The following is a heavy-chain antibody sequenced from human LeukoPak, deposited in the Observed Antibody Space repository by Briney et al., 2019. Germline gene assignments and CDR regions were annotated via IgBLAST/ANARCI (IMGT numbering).Heavy chain of an antibody. J-gene: IGHJ3*01. CDR1: GESFSGYY. CDR2: INHSGST. D-gene: IGHD1-26*01. Sequence: SETLSLTCAVYGESFSGYYWGWIRQPPGKGLEWIGEINHSGSTNYNPSLKSRVTISIDTSKNQFYMKLSSVTAADTALYYCARGGPWERGDVWGQGTMVTVSS. CDR3: ARGGPWERGDV. V-gene: IGHV4-34*01.